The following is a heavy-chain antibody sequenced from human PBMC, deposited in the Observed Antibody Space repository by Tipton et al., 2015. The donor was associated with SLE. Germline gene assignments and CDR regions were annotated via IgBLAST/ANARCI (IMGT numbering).Heavy chain of an antibody. V-gene: IGHV4-4*07. J-gene: IGHJ4*02. CDR3: ARSESYYSALTY. CDR1: GESISSYY. D-gene: IGHD1-26*01. Sequence: TLSLTCTVSGESISSYYWSWIRQSAGKGLEWIGRIHSSGSTHDNPSLKSRVTMSVDSSKNQFSLKVNSVTAADTAVYYCARSESYYSALTYWGQGTLVTVSS. CDR2: IHSSGST.